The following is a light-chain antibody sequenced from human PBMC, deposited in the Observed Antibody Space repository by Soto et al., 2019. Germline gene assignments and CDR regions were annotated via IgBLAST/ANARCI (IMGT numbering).Light chain of an antibody. CDR2: DAS. V-gene: IGKV3D-20*01. Sequence: EIVLTQSPATLSLSPGERATLSCGASQSVSSSYLAWYQQKPGLAPRLLIYDASSRATGIPDRFSGSGSGIDFTLAISRLEPEDCAVYYCQQYGSSPSITFGQATRLEIK. CDR3: QQYGSSPSIT. J-gene: IGKJ5*01. CDR1: QSVSSSY.